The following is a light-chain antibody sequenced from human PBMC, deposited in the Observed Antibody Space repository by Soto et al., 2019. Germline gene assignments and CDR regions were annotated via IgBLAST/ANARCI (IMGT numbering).Light chain of an antibody. CDR2: KAS. J-gene: IGKJ4*01. CDR1: QSISSW. CDR3: QQYNSYTLP. Sequence: DIQMTQSPSTLSASVGDRVTITCRASQSISSWLAWYQQKPGKAPKLLIYKASSLESGVPSRFRGSGSGTEFTLTISRLQPDDFATYYCQQYNSYTLPFGGGTKVEIK. V-gene: IGKV1-5*03.